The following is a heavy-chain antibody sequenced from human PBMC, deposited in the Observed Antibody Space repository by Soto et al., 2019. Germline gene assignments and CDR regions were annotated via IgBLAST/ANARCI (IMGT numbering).Heavy chain of an antibody. CDR2: IRSKANSYAT. V-gene: IGHV3-73*02. D-gene: IGHD3-10*01. CDR3: TSPGGYGSGSYYTDY. CDR1: GFTFSGSA. Sequence: EVQLVESGGGLVQPGGSLKLSCAASGFTFSGSAMHWVRQASGKGLEWVGRIRSKANSYATAYAASVKGRFTISRDDSKNTAYLQMNSLKTEDTAVYYCTSPGGYGSGSYYTDYWGQGTLVTVSS. J-gene: IGHJ4*02.